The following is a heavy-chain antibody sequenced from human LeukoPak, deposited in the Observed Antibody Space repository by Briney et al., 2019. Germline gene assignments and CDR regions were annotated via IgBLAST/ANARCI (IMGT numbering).Heavy chain of an antibody. V-gene: IGHV3-23*01. J-gene: IGHJ4*02. CDR3: AKGSIAAAGKPY. CDR2: ISGSGGST. Sequence: GGSLRLSCAASGFTFSSYAMSWVRQAPGKGREGVSAISGSGGSTYYADSVKGRFTITRDHAKNTFELQQHSLRAEDSAVYYCAKGSIAAAGKPYWGQGTLVSVSS. CDR1: GFTFSSYA. D-gene: IGHD6-13*01.